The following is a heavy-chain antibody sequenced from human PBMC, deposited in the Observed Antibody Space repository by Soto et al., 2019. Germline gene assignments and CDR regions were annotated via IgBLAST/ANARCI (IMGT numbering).Heavy chain of an antibody. D-gene: IGHD3-9*01. CDR1: GGTFSSYA. J-gene: IGHJ6*02. V-gene: IGHV1-69*13. CDR2: IIPIFGTA. CDR3: ARGANYDILTGSDSYYYFYGMDV. Sequence: SVKVSCKASGGTFSSYAISWVRQAPGQGLEWMGGIIPIFGTANYAQKFQGRVTITADESTSTAYMELSSLRSEDTAVYYCARGANYDILTGSDSYYYFYGMDVWGQGTTVTAP.